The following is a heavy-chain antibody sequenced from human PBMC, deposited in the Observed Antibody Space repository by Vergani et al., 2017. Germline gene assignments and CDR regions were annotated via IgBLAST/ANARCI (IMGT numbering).Heavy chain of an antibody. Sequence: QVQLRQWGAGLVKPSETLSLTCTVSGGSISSYYWSWIRQPPGQGLEWIGYIYYSGSTNYNPSLKSRVTISVDTSKNQFSLKLSSVTAADTAVYYCASLNYYYASSGYSTGYYFDYWGQGTLVTVSS. CDR2: IYYSGST. J-gene: IGHJ4*02. CDR1: GGSISSYY. CDR3: ASLNYYYASSGYSTGYYFDY. D-gene: IGHD3-22*01. V-gene: IGHV4-59*01.